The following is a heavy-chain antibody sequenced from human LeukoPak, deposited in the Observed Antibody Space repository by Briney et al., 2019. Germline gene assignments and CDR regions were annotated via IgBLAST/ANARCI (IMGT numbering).Heavy chain of an antibody. V-gene: IGHV4-61*08. CDR3: ARAYGDYADS. CDR1: GGSISSGGYY. CDR2: IYYTGST. J-gene: IGHJ4*02. Sequence: SETLSLTCTVSGGSISSGGYYWSWIRQHPGKGLEWIGYIYYTGSTTYIPSLKSRVTISLDTSRNQFSLKLISVTAADTAVYYCARAYGDYADSWGQGTLVTVSS. D-gene: IGHD4-17*01.